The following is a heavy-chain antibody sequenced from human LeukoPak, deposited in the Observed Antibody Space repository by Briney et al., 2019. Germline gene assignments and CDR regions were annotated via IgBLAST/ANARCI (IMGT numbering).Heavy chain of an antibody. CDR2: ISYDGSNK. J-gene: IGHJ4*02. Sequence: GRSLRLSCAASGFTISSYAMHWVRQAPGKGLEWVAVISYDGSNKYYADSVKGRFTISRDNSKNTLYLQMNSLRAEDTAVYYCARDQGYYDSSGPGGWGQGTLVTVSS. CDR1: GFTISSYA. CDR3: ARDQGYYDSSGPGG. D-gene: IGHD3-22*01. V-gene: IGHV3-30-3*01.